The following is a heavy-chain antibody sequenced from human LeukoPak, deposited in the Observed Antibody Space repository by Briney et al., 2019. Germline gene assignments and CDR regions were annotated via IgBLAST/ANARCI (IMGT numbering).Heavy chain of an antibody. D-gene: IGHD2/OR15-2a*01. V-gene: IGHV1-24*01. CDR3: ASISSHFLRPPYFAY. Sequence: ASVKVSCKASGGTFGSYAISWVRQAPGQGLEWMGGFDPEDGETIYAQKFQGRVTMTEDTSTDTAYMELSSLRSEDTAVYYCASISSHFLRPPYFAYWGQGTLVTVSS. J-gene: IGHJ4*02. CDR2: FDPEDGET. CDR1: GGTFGSYA.